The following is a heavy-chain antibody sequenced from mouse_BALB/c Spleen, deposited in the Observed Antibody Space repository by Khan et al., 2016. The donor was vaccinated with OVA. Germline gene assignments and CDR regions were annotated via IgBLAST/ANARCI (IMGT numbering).Heavy chain of an antibody. CDR3: ARGEDYYGSRGAWFAY. CDR1: GYTFTSYN. J-gene: IGHJ3*01. Sequence: QVQLKQSGAELVKPGASVKMSCKASGYTFTSYNMHWVKQTPGQGLEWIGAIYPGNGDTSYNQKFKGKATLTADKSSSTAYMQLSSLTSEASAVYYCARGEDYYGSRGAWFAYWGQGTLVTVSA. D-gene: IGHD1-1*01. V-gene: IGHV1-12*01. CDR2: IYPGNGDT.